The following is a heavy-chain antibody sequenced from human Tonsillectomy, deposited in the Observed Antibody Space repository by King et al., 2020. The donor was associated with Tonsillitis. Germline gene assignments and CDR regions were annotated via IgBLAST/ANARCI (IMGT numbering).Heavy chain of an antibody. J-gene: IGHJ5*02. CDR1: GGSISSSSYY. CDR2: IYYSGST. D-gene: IGHD3-16*01. CDR3: ARLRGSTKCWFDP. V-gene: IGHV4-39*01. Sequence: QLQESGPGLVKPSETLSLTCTVSGGSISSSSYYWGWIRQPPGKGLEWIGSIYYSGSTYYNPSLKSRVTISVDTSKNQFSLKLSSVTAADTAVYYCARLRGSTKCWFDPWGQGTLVTVSS.